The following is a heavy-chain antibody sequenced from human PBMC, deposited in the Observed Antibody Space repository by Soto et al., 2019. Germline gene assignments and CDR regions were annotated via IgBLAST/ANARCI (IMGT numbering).Heavy chain of an antibody. V-gene: IGHV3-33*01. D-gene: IGHD1-26*01. Sequence: TGGSLRLSCAASGFTFSSYGMHWVRQAPGKGLEWVAVIWYDGSNKYYADSVKGRFTISRDNSKNTLYLQMNSLRAEDTAVYYCARDFERYSGSHWFGYWGQGTLVTVSS. J-gene: IGHJ4*02. CDR2: IWYDGSNK. CDR1: GFTFSSYG. CDR3: ARDFERYSGSHWFGY.